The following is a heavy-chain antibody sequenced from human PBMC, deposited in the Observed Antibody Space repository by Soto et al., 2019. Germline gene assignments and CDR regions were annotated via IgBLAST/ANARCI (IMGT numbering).Heavy chain of an antibody. CDR1: GGTFSSYT. V-gene: IGHV1-69*08. CDR3: ARDVTMVRGVTDYYYYGMDV. CDR2: IIPILGIA. D-gene: IGHD3-10*01. J-gene: IGHJ6*02. Sequence: QVQLVQSGAEVKKPGSSVKVSCKASGGTFSSYTISWVRQAPGQGLEWMGRIIPILGIANYAQKFQGRVTITEDKSTSTAYMELSSLRSEDTAVYYCARDVTMVRGVTDYYYYGMDVWGQGTTVTVSS.